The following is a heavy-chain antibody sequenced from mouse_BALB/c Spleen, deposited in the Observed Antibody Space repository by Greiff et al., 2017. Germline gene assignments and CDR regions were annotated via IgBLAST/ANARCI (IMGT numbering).Heavy chain of an antibody. Sequence: EVKLMESGGGLVQPGESLKLSCESNEYEFPSHDMSWVRKTPEKRLELVAAINSDGGSTYYPDTMERRFIISRDNTKKTLYLQMSSLRSEDTALYYCARHEDGNYSYAMDYWGQGTSVTVSS. CDR3: ARHEDGNYSYAMDY. D-gene: IGHD2-1*01. V-gene: IGHV5-2*01. CDR2: INSDGGST. J-gene: IGHJ4*01. CDR1: EYEFPSHD.